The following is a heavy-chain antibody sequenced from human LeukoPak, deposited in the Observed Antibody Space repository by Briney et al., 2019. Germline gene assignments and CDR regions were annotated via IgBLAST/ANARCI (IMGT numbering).Heavy chain of an antibody. CDR1: GFTFSSYA. V-gene: IGHV3-30-3*01. Sequence: GGSLRLSCAASGFTFSSYAMHWVRQAPGKGLEWVAVISYDGSNKYYADSVKGRFTISRDNAKNTLYLQMNSLRAEDTAVYYCARNPVPVGSGWYPFDYWGQGTLVTVSS. D-gene: IGHD6-19*01. J-gene: IGHJ4*02. CDR3: ARNPVPVGSGWYPFDY. CDR2: ISYDGSNK.